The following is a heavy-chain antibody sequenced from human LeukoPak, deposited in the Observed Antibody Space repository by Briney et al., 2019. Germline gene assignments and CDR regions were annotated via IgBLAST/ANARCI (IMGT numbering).Heavy chain of an antibody. J-gene: IGHJ4*02. CDR2: IKSKTDGGTT. V-gene: IGHV3-15*01. Sequence: GGSLRLSCVASGFTFRSAWMNWVRQAPGRGLEWVGRIKSKTDGGTTDYAAPVKCRFTISRDDSKITLYLQMNSLQTEDTAVYYCTTDQVVRDVTNDYWGQGTLVPVSS. D-gene: IGHD3-10*01. CDR1: GFTFRSAW. CDR3: TTDQVVRDVTNDY.